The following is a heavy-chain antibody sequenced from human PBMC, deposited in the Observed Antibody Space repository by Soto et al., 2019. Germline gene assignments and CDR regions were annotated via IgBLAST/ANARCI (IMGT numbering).Heavy chain of an antibody. CDR1: GDTFGFYT. Sequence: GASVKVSCKASGDTFGFYTSKWVRQAPGLGLEWMGRVNPIVSMSNYAQKLQGRVTITADKSTNTAYMQLSSLRSEDTAVYYCARTIGYCSSTSCSTRAEYFQHWGQGTLVTSPQ. CDR2: VNPIVSMS. J-gene: IGHJ1*01. V-gene: IGHV1-69*02. CDR3: ARTIGYCSSTSCSTRAEYFQH. D-gene: IGHD2-2*01.